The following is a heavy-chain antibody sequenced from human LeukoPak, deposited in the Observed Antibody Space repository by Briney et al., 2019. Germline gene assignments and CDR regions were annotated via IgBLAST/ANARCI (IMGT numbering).Heavy chain of an antibody. CDR1: GLTFSSYS. V-gene: IGHV3-21*01. CDR2: IGGSSTSM. Sequence: GGSLRLSCAASGLTFSSYSMNWVRQAPGKGLEWVSSIGGSSTSMYYADSVKGRFTISRDNAKNSLYLQMNSLRAEDTAVYYCAREESEAFDYWGQGTLVTVSS. J-gene: IGHJ4*02. CDR3: AREESEAFDY.